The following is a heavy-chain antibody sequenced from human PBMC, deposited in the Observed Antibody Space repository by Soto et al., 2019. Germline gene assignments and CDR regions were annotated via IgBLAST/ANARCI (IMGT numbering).Heavy chain of an antibody. J-gene: IGHJ5*02. CDR1: GFTFSRYS. V-gene: IGHV3-21*01. CDR2: ISSSSSYI. Sequence: GGSLRLSGAASGFTFSRYSMNWVRQAPGKGLEWVSSISSSSSYIYYADSVKGRFTISRDNAKNSLYLQMNSLTADDTAVYYCARDWSPKNSRPRRGFDPWGEGTLVTVSS. CDR3: ARDWSPKNSRPRRGFDP. D-gene: IGHD6-13*01.